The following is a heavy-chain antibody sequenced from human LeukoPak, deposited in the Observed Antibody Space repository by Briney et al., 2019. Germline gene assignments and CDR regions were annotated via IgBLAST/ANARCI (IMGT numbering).Heavy chain of an antibody. CDR2: ISAYNGNT. V-gene: IGHV1-18*01. Sequence: GASVKVSCKASGYTFTSYGISWVRQAPGQGREWMGWISAYNGNTNYAQKLQGRVTMTTDTSTSTAYMELRSLRSVDTAVYYCARDNFHYYDSSAPRAFDIWGQGTMVTVSS. D-gene: IGHD3-22*01. CDR3: ARDNFHYYDSSAPRAFDI. J-gene: IGHJ3*02. CDR1: GYTFTSYG.